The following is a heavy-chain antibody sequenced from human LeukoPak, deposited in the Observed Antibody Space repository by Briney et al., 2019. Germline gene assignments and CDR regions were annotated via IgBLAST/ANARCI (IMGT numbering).Heavy chain of an antibody. CDR2: ISAYNGNT. V-gene: IGHV1-18*01. Sequence: ASVKASCKASGYTLTSYGISWVRQAPGQGLEWMGWISAYNGNTNYAQKLQGRVTMTTDTSTSTAYMELRSLRSDDTAVYYCARRLTRRNYYGSGSYYSWFDPWGQGTLVTVSS. D-gene: IGHD3-10*01. J-gene: IGHJ5*02. CDR1: GYTLTSYG. CDR3: ARRLTRRNYYGSGSYYSWFDP.